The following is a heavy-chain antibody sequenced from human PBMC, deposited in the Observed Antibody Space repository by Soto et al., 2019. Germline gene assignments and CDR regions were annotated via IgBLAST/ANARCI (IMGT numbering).Heavy chain of an antibody. CDR2: IIPILGIA. CDR1: GGTFSSNT. Sequence: GASVKVSCKASGGTFSSNTISWVRQATGQGLEWMGRIIPILGIANYAQKFQSRVTMTRDTSTSTDYMELRSLTSEDTAVYYCARDHSSQETTWWLDPWGHGTLVTVS. J-gene: IGHJ5*02. D-gene: IGHD4-17*01. CDR3: ARDHSSQETTWWLDP. V-gene: IGHV1-69*04.